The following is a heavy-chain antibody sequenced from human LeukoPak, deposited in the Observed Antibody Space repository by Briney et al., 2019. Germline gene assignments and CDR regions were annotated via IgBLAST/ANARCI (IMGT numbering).Heavy chain of an antibody. CDR3: ARETLRAVTSNWFDP. Sequence: ASVTVSCKASGYTFTTYGISWVRQAPGQGLEWMGWINSYNVNTNYAQKLQGRVTMTTDTSTSTAYMELRSLRSDDTAVYYCARETLRAVTSNWFDPWGQGTLVTVSS. CDR2: INSYNVNT. J-gene: IGHJ5*02. CDR1: GYTFTTYG. V-gene: IGHV1-18*01. D-gene: IGHD4-11*01.